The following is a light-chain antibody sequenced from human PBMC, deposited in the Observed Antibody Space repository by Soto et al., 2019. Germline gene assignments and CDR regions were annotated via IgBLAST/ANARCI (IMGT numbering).Light chain of an antibody. Sequence: QSVLTQPASVSGSPGQSITISCTGTSSDVGGYNYVSWYQQHPGKAPKLMIYEVSNRPSGVSDRFSGSKSGNRASLTISGLQGEDESDYYCTSYTSRSTVVFGGGTKVTVL. CDR3: TSYTSRSTVV. V-gene: IGLV2-14*01. CDR1: SSDVGGYNY. CDR2: EVS. J-gene: IGLJ2*01.